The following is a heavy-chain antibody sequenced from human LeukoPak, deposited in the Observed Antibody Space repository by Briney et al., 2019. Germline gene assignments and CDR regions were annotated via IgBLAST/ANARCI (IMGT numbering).Heavy chain of an antibody. CDR2: IKPSGGST. D-gene: IGHD2-2*01. CDR1: GYTFTSYY. J-gene: IGHJ4*02. Sequence: ASVKVSCKASGYTFTSYYMHWVRQAPGQGLEWMGLIKPSGGSTNYARKFKGRVTMTRGMSTSTVYMELSSLRSEDTAVYYCAIGAVGFDYWGQGTLVTVSS. CDR3: AIGAVGFDY. V-gene: IGHV1-46*01.